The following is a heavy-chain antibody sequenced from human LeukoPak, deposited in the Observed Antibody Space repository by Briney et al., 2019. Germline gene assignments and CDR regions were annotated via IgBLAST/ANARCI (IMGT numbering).Heavy chain of an antibody. J-gene: IGHJ3*02. CDR3: AREEGGAGLYGFDI. Sequence: SGGSLRLSRVASGFTFSSYSMNWVRQAPGKGLEWVSSISSSSDYIYYADSLKGRFTISRDNAKNSLYLQMNSLRAEDTAVYYCAREEGGAGLYGFDIWGQGTMVTVSS. V-gene: IGHV3-21*01. CDR1: GFTFSSYS. CDR2: ISSSSDYI. D-gene: IGHD1-26*01.